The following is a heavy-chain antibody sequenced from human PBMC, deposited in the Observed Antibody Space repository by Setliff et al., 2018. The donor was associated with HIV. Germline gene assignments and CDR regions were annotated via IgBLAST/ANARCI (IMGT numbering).Heavy chain of an antibody. Sequence: PSETLSLTCTVSGGSISSGSYYWSWIRQPAGKGLEWIGHIYTSGSTNYNPSLKSRVTISVDTSKNQFSLNLSSVTAADTAVYYCARDRGGAAAGGYYYMDVWGKGTTVTVSS. CDR2: IYTSGST. CDR3: ARDRGGAAAGGYYYMDV. V-gene: IGHV4-61*09. J-gene: IGHJ6*03. D-gene: IGHD6-13*01. CDR1: GGSISSGSYY.